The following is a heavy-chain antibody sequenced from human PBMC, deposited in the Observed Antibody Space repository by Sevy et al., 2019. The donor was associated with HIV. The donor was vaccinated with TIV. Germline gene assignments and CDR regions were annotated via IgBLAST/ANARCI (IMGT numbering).Heavy chain of an antibody. V-gene: IGHV4-61*01. CDR2: IYYSGST. D-gene: IGHD3-10*01. CDR1: GGSVSSGSYY. CDR3: AREEVTMVQGVIAYYYYYGMDV. J-gene: IGHJ6*02. Sequence: SETLSLTCTVSGGSVSSGSYYWSWIRQPPGKGLEWIGYIYYSGSTNYNPSLKSRVTISVDTSKNQFSLKLCSVTAADTAVYYCAREEVTMVQGVIAYYYYYGMDVWGQGTTVTVSS.